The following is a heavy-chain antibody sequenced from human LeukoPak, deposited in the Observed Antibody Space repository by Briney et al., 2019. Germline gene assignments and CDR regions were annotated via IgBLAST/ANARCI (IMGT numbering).Heavy chain of an antibody. CDR3: ARATEFNWFDL. J-gene: IGHJ5*02. Sequence: SETLSLTCTVSGGSISSYYWNWIRQPPGKGLEWIAYIHYSGSTKYNPSLKSRVIISVDTSKNQFSLKLSSVTAADTAVYYCARATEFNWFDLWGQGTLVTVSS. D-gene: IGHD1-26*01. CDR2: IHYSGST. V-gene: IGHV4-59*01. CDR1: GGSISSYY.